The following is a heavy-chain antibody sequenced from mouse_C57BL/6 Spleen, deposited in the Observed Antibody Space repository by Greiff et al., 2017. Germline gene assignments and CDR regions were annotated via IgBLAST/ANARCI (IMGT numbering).Heavy chain of an antibody. D-gene: IGHD2-1*01. Sequence: VQLQQSGPELVKPGASVKMSCKASGYTFTDYNMHWVKQSHGKSLEWIGYINPNNGGTSYNQKFKGKATLTVNKSSSTAYMELRSLTSEDAAVYYCARSTMFYGGCAYWGQGTLVTVSA. CDR1: GYTFTDYN. V-gene: IGHV1-22*01. CDR2: INPNNGGT. J-gene: IGHJ3*01. CDR3: ARSTMFYGGCAY.